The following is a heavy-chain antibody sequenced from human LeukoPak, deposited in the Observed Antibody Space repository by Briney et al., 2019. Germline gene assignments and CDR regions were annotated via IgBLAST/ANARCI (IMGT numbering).Heavy chain of an antibody. CDR1: GGSISSHY. J-gene: IGHJ6*02. CDR3: ARGRDTSGYYYGMDV. V-gene: IGHV4-59*11. D-gene: IGHD3-10*01. Sequence: SETLSLTCTVSGGSISSHYWNWVRQPPGKGLEWIGYAYYSGSTNYSPSLKSRVTISVDTSKKQLSLKLSSVTAADTAVYYCARGRDTSGYYYGMDVWGQGTTVTVSS. CDR2: AYYSGST.